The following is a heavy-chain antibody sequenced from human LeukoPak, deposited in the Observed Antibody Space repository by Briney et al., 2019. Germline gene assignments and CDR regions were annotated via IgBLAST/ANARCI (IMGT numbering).Heavy chain of an antibody. CDR1: GYTFTGYY. CDR2: INPNSGGT. Sequence: ASVKVSCKASGYTFTGYYIHWVRQAPGQGLEWMGWINPNSGGTNYAQKFQGRVTMTRDTSTTTAFMELSRLRSDDTAVYYCAREAGYYYYYMDVWAKGTTVTVSS. J-gene: IGHJ6*03. CDR3: AREAGYYYYYMDV. V-gene: IGHV1-2*02.